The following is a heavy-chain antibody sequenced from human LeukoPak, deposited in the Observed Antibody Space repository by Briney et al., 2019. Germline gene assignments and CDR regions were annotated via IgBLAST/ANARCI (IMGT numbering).Heavy chain of an antibody. CDR3: ARESGSTLDD. Sequence: SSETLSLTCTVSGGSISSYYWTWIRQPPGKGLEWIGYIYYSGSTSYNPSLKSRVTISVDTSKNQFSLKLSSVTAADTAVYYCARESGSTLDDWGQGTLVTVSS. CDR2: IYYSGST. J-gene: IGHJ4*02. V-gene: IGHV4-59*01. D-gene: IGHD3-10*01. CDR1: GGSISSYY.